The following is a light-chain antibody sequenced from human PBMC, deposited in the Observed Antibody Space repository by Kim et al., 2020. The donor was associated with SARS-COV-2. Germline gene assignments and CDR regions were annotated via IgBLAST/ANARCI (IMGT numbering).Light chain of an antibody. J-gene: IGLJ1*01. CDR3: NSRDSSDNHQV. V-gene: IGLV3-19*01. CDR2: GKY. Sequence: FGQTVRITCQGDSLRNYYASWYQQRPGQAPVLVIYGKYNRPSGIPDRFSGSSSVNTASLTITGAQAEDEADYYCNSRDSSDNHQVFGTGTKVTVL. CDR1: SLRNYY.